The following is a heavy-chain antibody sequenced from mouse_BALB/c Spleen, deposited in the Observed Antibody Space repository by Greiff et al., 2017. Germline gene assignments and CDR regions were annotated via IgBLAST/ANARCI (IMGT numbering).Heavy chain of an antibody. D-gene: IGHD1-2*01. J-gene: IGHJ1*01. Sequence: EVMLVESGGGLVQPGGSRKLSCAASGFTFSSFGMHWVRQAPEKGLEWVAYISSGSSTIYYADTVKGRFTISRDNPKNTLFLQMTSLRSEDTAMYDCARSGLRPYWYFDVWGAGTTVTVSS. CDR1: GFTFSSFG. CDR2: ISSGSSTI. CDR3: ARSGLRPYWYFDV. V-gene: IGHV5-17*02.